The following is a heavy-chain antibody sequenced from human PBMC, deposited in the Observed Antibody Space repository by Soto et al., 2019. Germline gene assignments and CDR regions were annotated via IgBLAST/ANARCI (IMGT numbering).Heavy chain of an antibody. Sequence: QVQLVQSGAEVKKPGSSVKVSCKASGGTYSSYAISWVRQAPGQGLEWMGGIIPIFGTANYAQKFQVRVTITADESTSTAYMELSSLRSDATAVYYCARHVPAAGYYYGMDVWGQGTTVTVSS. CDR3: ARHVPAAGYYYGMDV. V-gene: IGHV1-69*12. CDR1: GGTYSSYA. D-gene: IGHD2-2*01. CDR2: IIPIFGTA. J-gene: IGHJ6*02.